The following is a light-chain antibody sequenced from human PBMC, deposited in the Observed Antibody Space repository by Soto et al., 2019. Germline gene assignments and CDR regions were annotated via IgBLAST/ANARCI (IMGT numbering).Light chain of an antibody. V-gene: IGLV1-44*01. Sequence: QSVLTQPPSASGTSGQRVIISWSGSSSNIGHNAVNWFQQDPGTAPKVLIYSNNHRPSGVPDRFSGSKSGTSASLAISGLQSEDEADYYCVAWDESLNGWVFGGGTKLTDL. CDR1: SSNIGHNA. J-gene: IGLJ3*02. CDR3: VAWDESLNGWV. CDR2: SNN.